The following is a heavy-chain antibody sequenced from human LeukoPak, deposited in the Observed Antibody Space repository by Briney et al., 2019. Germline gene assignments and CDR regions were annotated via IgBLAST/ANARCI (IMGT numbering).Heavy chain of an antibody. D-gene: IGHD6-13*01. CDR2: IIPIFGTA. J-gene: IGHJ5*02. CDR3: ARGVAGGSWYWFDP. V-gene: IGHV1-69*01. Sequence: SVKVSCKASGGTCSSYAISWVRQAPGQGLEWMGGIIPIFGTANYAQQFQGRVTTTADESTSTAYMELSSLRSEDTAVYYCARGVAGGSWYWFDPWGQGTLVTVSS. CDR1: GGTCSSYA.